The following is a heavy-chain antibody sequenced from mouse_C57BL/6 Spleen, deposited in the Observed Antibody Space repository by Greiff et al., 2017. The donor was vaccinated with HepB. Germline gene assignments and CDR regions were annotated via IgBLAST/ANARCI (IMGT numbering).Heavy chain of an antibody. CDR3: ARGDDYDPFAY. J-gene: IGHJ3*01. CDR2: ISYDGSN. Sequence: EVKLQESGPGLVKPSQSLSLTCSVTGYSITSGYYWNWIRQFPGNKLEWMGYISYDGSNNYNPSLKNRISITRDTSKNQFFLKLNSVTTEDTATYYCARGDDYDPFAYWGKGTLVTVSA. V-gene: IGHV3-6*01. CDR1: GYSITSGYY. D-gene: IGHD2-4*01.